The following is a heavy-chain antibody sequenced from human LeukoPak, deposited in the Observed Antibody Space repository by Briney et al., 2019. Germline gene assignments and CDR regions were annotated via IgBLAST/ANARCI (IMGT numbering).Heavy chain of an antibody. CDR3: ARDTEGLGYCSGGSCYSEYYFDY. J-gene: IGHJ4*02. CDR2: IYASGRS. Sequence: PSETLSLTXXXXXGSISXNYWSWIRQPSGKGVEWIGRIYASGRSNYNPSLKSRVTMSVDTSKNQFSLKLSSVTAADTAVYYCARDTEGLGYCSGGSCYSEYYFDYWGQGTLVTVSS. CDR1: XGSISXNY. D-gene: IGHD2-15*01. V-gene: IGHV4-4*07.